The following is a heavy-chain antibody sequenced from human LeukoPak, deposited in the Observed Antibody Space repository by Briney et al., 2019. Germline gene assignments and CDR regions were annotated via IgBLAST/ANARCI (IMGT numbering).Heavy chain of an antibody. CDR3: ASSDSSGYYFFDY. J-gene: IGHJ4*02. D-gene: IGHD3-22*01. CDR2: INPNSGGT. V-gene: IGHV1-2*02. Sequence: GASVKVSCKASGYTFTGYYMHWVRQASGQGLEWMGWINPNSGGTNYAQKFQGRVTMTRDTSISTAYMELSRLRSDDTAVYYCASSDSSGYYFFDYWGQGTLVTVSS. CDR1: GYTFTGYY.